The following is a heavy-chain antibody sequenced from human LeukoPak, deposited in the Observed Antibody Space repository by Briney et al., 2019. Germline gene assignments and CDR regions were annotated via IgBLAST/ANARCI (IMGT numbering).Heavy chain of an antibody. CDR3: ARAAEPTVIGY. V-gene: IGHV4-34*01. D-gene: IGHD4-17*01. CDR1: GGSFSGYY. Sequence: SETLSLTCAVYGGSFSGYYWSWIRQPPGKGLEWIGEINHSGRTNYNPSLKSRVTISVDTPKNQFSLNLNSVTAADTAVYYCARAAEPTVIGYWGQGTLVTVSS. CDR2: INHSGRT. J-gene: IGHJ4*02.